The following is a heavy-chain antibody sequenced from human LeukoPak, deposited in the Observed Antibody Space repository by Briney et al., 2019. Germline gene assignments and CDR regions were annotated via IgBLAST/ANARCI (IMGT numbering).Heavy chain of an antibody. CDR1: GGSDSSGNYY. D-gene: IGHD3-22*01. J-gene: IGHJ4*02. Sequence: PSETLSLTCTVSGGSDSSGNYYWSWIRQPPGKGLEWIGYIYYSGSTNYNPSLKSRVTISVDTSKNQFSLKLSSVTAADTAVYYCARDPSGYFNYWGQGTLATVSS. V-gene: IGHV4-61*01. CDR3: ARDPSGYFNY. CDR2: IYYSGST.